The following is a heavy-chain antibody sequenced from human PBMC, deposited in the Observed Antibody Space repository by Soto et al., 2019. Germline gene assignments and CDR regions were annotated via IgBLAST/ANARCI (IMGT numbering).Heavy chain of an antibody. J-gene: IGHJ4*02. D-gene: IGHD4-17*01. CDR3: ARGPNYGDYAFDY. V-gene: IGHV3-11*06. CDR1: GFTFSDYY. CDR2: ISSSSSYT. Sequence: QVQLVESGGGLVNPGGSLRLSCAASGFTFSDYYMSWIRQAPGKGLEWVSYISSSSSYTNYADSVKGRFTISRDNAKNALYRHMNSLRAEDTAVYYCARGPNYGDYAFDYWGQGTLVTVSS.